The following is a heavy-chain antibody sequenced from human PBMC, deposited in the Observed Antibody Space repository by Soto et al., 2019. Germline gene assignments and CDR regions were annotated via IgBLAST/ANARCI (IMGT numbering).Heavy chain of an antibody. Sequence: GGSLRLSCTASGFILSEYAMDWVRHTPGAGLEWVSTLSKDGANEHYVDSVKGRFTISRDDAKNTLYLQMNSLRAEDTAMYYCAKDPSTGGADYWGQGTQVTVSS. CDR3: AKDPSTGGADY. J-gene: IGHJ4*02. D-gene: IGHD2-15*01. CDR2: LSKDGANE. V-gene: IGHV3-23*01. CDR1: GFILSEYA.